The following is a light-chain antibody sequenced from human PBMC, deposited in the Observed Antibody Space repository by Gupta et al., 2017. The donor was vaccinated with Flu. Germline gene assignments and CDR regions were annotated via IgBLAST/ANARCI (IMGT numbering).Light chain of an antibody. CDR3: LLSYSGAGV. Sequence: STGVVTSGHYPCWFQPKPDQAPRTLIYDTSITHSWTPALFSGSLLGGKASLTLSGAQPEDEAEYYCLLSYSGAGVFGGGTKLTVL. V-gene: IGLV7-46*01. CDR1: TGVVTSGHY. CDR2: DTS. J-gene: IGLJ2*01.